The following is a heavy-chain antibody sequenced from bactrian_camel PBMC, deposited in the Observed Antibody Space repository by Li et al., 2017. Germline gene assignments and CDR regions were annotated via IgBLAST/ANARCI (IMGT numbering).Heavy chain of an antibody. CDR2: INSGGGTT. CDR3: VRDLRVVVSGNAPPTDNY. J-gene: IGHJ4*01. V-gene: IGHV3S25*01. Sequence: QLVESGGGSVQPGGSLRLSCAASGFTFSSYWMNWVRQAPGKGLEWVSTINSGGGTTYYADSVKGRFTISRDNAKNTVYLQMNSLKPEDTAVYYCVRDLRVVVSGNAPPTDNYWGQGTQVTVS. D-gene: IGHD2*01. CDR1: GFTFSSYW.